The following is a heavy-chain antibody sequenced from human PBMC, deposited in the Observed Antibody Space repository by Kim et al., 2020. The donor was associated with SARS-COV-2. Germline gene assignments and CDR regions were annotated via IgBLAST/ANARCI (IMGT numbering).Heavy chain of an antibody. J-gene: IGHJ4*02. D-gene: IGHD6-19*01. CDR3: ARKVGITVAGIDF. Sequence: YDADSVQRRFTITRENSKNTVYLQMDSLRAEDTAVYYCARKVGITVAGIDFWGQGTLVTVSS. V-gene: IGHV3-33*01.